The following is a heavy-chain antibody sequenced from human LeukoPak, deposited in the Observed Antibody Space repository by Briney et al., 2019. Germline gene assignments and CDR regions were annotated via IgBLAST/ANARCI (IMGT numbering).Heavy chain of an antibody. CDR1: GYSFTSYW. V-gene: IGHV5-51*01. CDR2: IYPGDSDT. D-gene: IGHD6-13*01. CDR3: ARQGGEIAAAGTYWYFDL. Sequence: GEPLKISCKGSGYSFTSYWIGWVRQMPGKGLEWMGIIYPGDSDTRYSPSFQGQVTISADKSISTAYLQWSSLKASDTAMYYCARQGGEIAAAGTYWYFDLWGRGTLVTVSS. J-gene: IGHJ2*01.